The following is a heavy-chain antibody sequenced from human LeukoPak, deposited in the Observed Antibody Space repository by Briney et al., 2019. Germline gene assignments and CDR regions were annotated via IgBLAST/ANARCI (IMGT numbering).Heavy chain of an antibody. CDR2: INSNGDEI. Sequence: PGGSLKLSCAASGFTFSTYAMTWVRQAPGKGLEWVSGINSNGDEIYYADSVKGRFTISRDNYKNMLYLQMNSLRAEDTAIYSCAKTSRRDSTYDSPFDYWGQGTLVTVSS. V-gene: IGHV3-23*01. CDR1: GFTFSTYA. J-gene: IGHJ4*02. D-gene: IGHD4-11*01. CDR3: AKTSRRDSTYDSPFDY.